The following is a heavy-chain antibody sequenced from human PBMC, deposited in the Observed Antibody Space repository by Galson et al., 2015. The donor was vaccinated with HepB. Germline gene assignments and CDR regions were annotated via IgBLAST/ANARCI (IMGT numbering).Heavy chain of an antibody. V-gene: IGHV3-30-3*01. J-gene: IGHJ4*02. D-gene: IGHD3-16*01. Sequence: SLRLSCAASGFTFSSYAMHWVRQAPGKGLEWVAVISYDGSNKYYADSVKGRFTISRDNSKNTLYLQMNSLRGEDTAVFYCSTGIRSGGDDYWGQGTLVTVSS. CDR2: ISYDGSNK. CDR1: GFTFSSYA. CDR3: STGIRSGGDDY.